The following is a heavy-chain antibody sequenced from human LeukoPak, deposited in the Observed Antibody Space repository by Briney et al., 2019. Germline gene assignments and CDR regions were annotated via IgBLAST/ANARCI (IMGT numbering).Heavy chain of an antibody. V-gene: IGHV3-7*01. CDR1: GFTFSSYW. J-gene: IGHJ4*02. D-gene: IGHD3-3*01. Sequence: GGSLRLSCAASGFTFSSYWMSWVRQAPEKGLEWVANIKGDGSDEYYVDSVKGRFTVSRDNAKNSLYLQMNSLRAEDTAVYYCARAHTIFGVMGGCDDWWQRALVIVAS. CDR3: ARAHTIFGVMGGCDD. CDR2: IKGDGSDE.